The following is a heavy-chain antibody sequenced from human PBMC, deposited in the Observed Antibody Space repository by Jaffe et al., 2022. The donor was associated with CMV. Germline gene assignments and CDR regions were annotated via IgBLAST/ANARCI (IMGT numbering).Heavy chain of an antibody. CDR1: GFTFDDYA. V-gene: IGHV3-9*01. Sequence: EVQLVESGGGLVQPGRSLRLSCAASGFTFDDYAMHWVRQAPGKGLEWVSGVSWNSGSIAYADSVKGRFTISRDNAKNSLNLQMNSLRGEDTALYYCAKDMVRGAALGRRYYYNGMDVWGQGTTVTVSS. D-gene: IGHD3-10*01. J-gene: IGHJ6*02. CDR3: AKDMVRGAALGRRYYYNGMDV. CDR2: VSWNSGSI.